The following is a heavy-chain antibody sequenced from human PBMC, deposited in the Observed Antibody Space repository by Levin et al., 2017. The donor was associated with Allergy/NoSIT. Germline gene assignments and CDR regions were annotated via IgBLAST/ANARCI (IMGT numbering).Heavy chain of an antibody. CDR2: TRDKAKSYTT. J-gene: IGHJ6*02. Sequence: GGSLRLSCAASGFRFSDHYKDWVRQAPGKGLEWVGRTRDKAKSYTTEYAASVKGRFTVSRDDSKNSVYLQMSSLKTEDTAVYYCARGGSSSSYQYGIDVWGQGTTVTVSS. D-gene: IGHD2-2*01. CDR3: ARGGSSSSYQYGIDV. V-gene: IGHV3-72*01. CDR1: GFRFSDHY.